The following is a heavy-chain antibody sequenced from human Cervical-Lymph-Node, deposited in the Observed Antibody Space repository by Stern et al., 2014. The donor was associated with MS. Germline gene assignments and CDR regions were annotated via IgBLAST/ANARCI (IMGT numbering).Heavy chain of an antibody. CDR3: ARQTTAWASDV. D-gene: IGHD1-14*01. CDR1: GYKFSIYW. V-gene: IGHV5-51*01. Sequence: VQLVESGAELIRPGESLKLSCKGSGYKFSIYWIAWVRQMPGKGLEWMGIIYPGDSEPRYSPSFQGQVTMSADKSTSTAYLQWSSLNASDTAMYFCARQTTAWASDVWGQGTLVTVSS. CDR2: IYPGDSEP. J-gene: IGHJ4*02.